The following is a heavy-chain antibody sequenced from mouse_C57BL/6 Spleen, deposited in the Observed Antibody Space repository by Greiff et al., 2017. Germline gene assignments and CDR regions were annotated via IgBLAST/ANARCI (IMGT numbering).Heavy chain of an antibody. D-gene: IGHD1-1*01. CDR3: ARGGITTVVVFDY. V-gene: IGHV5-4*03. J-gene: IGHJ2*01. CDR1: GFTFSSYA. Sequence: EVKLMESGGGLVKPGGSLKLSCAASGFTFSSYAMSWVSQTPEKRLEWVATISAGGSYTYYPDNVQGRFTISRDNAKNNLYLQMSHLKSEDTAMYYCARGGITTVVVFDYWGQGTTLTVSS. CDR2: ISAGGSYT.